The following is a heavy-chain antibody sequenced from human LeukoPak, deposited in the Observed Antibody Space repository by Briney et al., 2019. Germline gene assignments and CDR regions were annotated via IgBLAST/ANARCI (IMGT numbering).Heavy chain of an antibody. V-gene: IGHV4-34*01. J-gene: IGHJ5*02. CDR1: GGSFSGYY. CDR2: INHSGST. Sequence: SETLSLTCAVYGGSFSGYYWSWIRQPPGKGLEWIGEINHSGSTNYNPSLKSRVTISVDTSKNQFSLKLSSVTAADTAVYYCAVVVPAAIRGPGWFDPWGQGTLVTVSS. CDR3: AVVVPAAIRGPGWFDP. D-gene: IGHD2-2*02.